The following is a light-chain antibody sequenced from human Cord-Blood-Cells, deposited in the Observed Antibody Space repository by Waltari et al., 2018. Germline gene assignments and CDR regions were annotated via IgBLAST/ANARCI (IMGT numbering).Light chain of an antibody. CDR1: QSVSSY. V-gene: IGKV3-11*01. CDR2: DAS. Sequence: EIVLTQSPATLSLSPGERGTLSCRASQSVSSYLAWYQQKPGQDPRLLIYDASNRATGIPARFSGSGSGTDFSLTISSLEPEDFAVYYCQQRSNWPRYSFGQGTKLEIK. CDR3: QQRSNWPRYS. J-gene: IGKJ2*03.